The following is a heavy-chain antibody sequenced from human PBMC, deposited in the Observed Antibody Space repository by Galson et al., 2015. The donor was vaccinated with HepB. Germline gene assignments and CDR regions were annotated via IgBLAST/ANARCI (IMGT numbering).Heavy chain of an antibody. D-gene: IGHD3-22*01. J-gene: IGHJ2*01. CDR2: IYPGDSDT. CDR3: ARGPYYDSSGFHDENYWYFDL. CDR1: GYSFTSYW. Sequence: QSGAEVKKPGESLKISCKGSGYSFTSYWIGWVRQMPGKGLEWMGIIYPGDSDTRYSPSFQGQVTISADKSISTAYLQWSSLKASDTAMYYCARGPYYDSSGFHDENYWYFDLWGRGTLVTVSS. V-gene: IGHV5-51*01.